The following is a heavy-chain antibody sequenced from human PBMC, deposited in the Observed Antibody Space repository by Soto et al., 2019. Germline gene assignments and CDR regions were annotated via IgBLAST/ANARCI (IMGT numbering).Heavy chain of an antibody. J-gene: IGHJ6*02. CDR3: GTGEAYCSSSCSSGAASYYYYGMDV. CDR2: IIPIFGTA. Sequence: VASVKVSCKASGGTFSSYAISWVRQAPGQGLEWMGGIIPIFGTANYAQKFQGRVTITADESTSTAYMELSSLRSEDTAVYYCGTGEAYCSSSCSSGAASYYYYGMDVWGQGTTVTVSS. D-gene: IGHD2-2*01. V-gene: IGHV1-69*13. CDR1: GGTFSSYA.